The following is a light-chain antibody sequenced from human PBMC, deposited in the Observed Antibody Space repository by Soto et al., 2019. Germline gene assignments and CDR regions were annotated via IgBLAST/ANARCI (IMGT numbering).Light chain of an antibody. CDR2: EVS. V-gene: IGLV2-14*01. Sequence: QSALTQPASLSGSPGQSITISCTGTSSDVGAYTSVSWYQQHPGKAPKLMIYEVSNRPSGVSNRFSGSKSANTASLTISGLQAEDEAHYYCTSYTSDNRSYVFGTGTKVTVL. CDR3: TSYTSDNRSYV. CDR1: SSDVGAYTS. J-gene: IGLJ1*01.